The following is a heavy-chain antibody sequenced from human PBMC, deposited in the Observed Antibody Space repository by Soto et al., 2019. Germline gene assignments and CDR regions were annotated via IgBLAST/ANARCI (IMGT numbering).Heavy chain of an antibody. CDR3: ARDSRSVAGSYSIAVACFPDY. Sequence: VSVKVSCKASGYTFTSYAMHWVRQAPGQRLEWMGWINAGNGNTKYSQKFQGRVTITRDTSASTAYMELSSLRSEDTAVYYCARDSRSVAGSYSIAVACFPDYWGQGTLVTVSS. V-gene: IGHV1-3*01. CDR1: GYTFTSYA. CDR2: INAGNGNT. D-gene: IGHD6-19*01. J-gene: IGHJ4*02.